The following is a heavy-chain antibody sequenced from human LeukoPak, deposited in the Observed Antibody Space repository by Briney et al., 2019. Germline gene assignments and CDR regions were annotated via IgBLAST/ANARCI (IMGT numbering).Heavy chain of an antibody. Sequence: ASVKVSCKTSGYTFTSFYMHWVRQAPGQGLEWMGVINPSGGSTTHAQNFQGRVTMTRDKSTSTAYMELSSLGSEDTAVYYCARGPTVLYFDYWGQGTLVTVSS. CDR2: INPSGGST. J-gene: IGHJ4*02. V-gene: IGHV1-46*01. D-gene: IGHD1-14*01. CDR3: ARGPTVLYFDY. CDR1: GYTFTSFY.